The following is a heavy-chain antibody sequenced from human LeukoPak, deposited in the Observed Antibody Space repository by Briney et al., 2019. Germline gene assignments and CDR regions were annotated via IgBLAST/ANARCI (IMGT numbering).Heavy chain of an antibody. CDR3: AKLTSGWFEDF. J-gene: IGHJ4*02. CDR2: IKPSDGST. V-gene: IGHV3-23*01. D-gene: IGHD6-19*01. CDR1: GFTFSNYA. Sequence: PGGSLRLSCAASGFTFSNYAMNWIRQVPGKGLEWVSAIKPSDGSTFYADSVKGRFTISRDSSKNTLYLQMNSLRAEDTAVYYCAKLTSGWFEDFWGQGTLVTVSS.